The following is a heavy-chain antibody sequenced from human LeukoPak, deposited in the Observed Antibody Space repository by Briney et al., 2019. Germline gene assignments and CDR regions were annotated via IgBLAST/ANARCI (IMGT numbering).Heavy chain of an antibody. J-gene: IGHJ5*02. CDR3: ARGLLYYDFWSGRGAINWFDP. Sequence: SETLSLTCAVYGGPFSGYYWSWIRQPPGKGLEWIGEINHSGSTNYNPSLKSRVTISVDTSKNQFSLKLSSVTAADTAVYYCARGLLYYDFWSGRGAINWFDPWGQGTLVTVSS. CDR2: INHSGST. CDR1: GGPFSGYY. D-gene: IGHD3-3*01. V-gene: IGHV4-34*01.